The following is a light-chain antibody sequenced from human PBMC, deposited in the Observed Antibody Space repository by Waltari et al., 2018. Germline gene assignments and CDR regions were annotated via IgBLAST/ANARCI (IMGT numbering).Light chain of an antibody. J-gene: IGKJ1*01. CDR2: DAS. Sequence: EIVLTQSPGTLYSSPGERATLSCSASQSVGRSLAWYQQKPGQAPRLLIYDASKRATGIPERVSGSGSGTDFSLTISILEPEYFAVYYCQMYVRLPVTFGQGTKVEIK. CDR3: QMYVRLPVT. V-gene: IGKV3-20*01. CDR1: QSVGRS.